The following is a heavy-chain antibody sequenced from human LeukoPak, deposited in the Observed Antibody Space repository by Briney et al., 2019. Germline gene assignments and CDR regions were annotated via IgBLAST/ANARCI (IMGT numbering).Heavy chain of an antibody. Sequence: GGSLRLSCPASAFTFSSYWMPWVRQAPGRGRVWVSRINSDGSRTSYADSVKGRFTISRDNAKNTLYLQTNSLRAEDTAVYYCARDHPNIVATIPPYWGQGTLVTVSS. J-gene: IGHJ4*02. CDR1: AFTFSSYW. V-gene: IGHV3-74*01. D-gene: IGHD5-12*01. CDR3: ARDHPNIVATIPPY. CDR2: INSDGSRT.